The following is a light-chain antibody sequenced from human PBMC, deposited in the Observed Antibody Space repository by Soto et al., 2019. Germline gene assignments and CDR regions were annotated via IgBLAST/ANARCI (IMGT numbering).Light chain of an antibody. Sequence: DIQMTQSPATLSASVGDRVTITCRASRTISSRLAWYQQRPGKAPQLLIYDGSNLEPVVPTRFSGSRSGTEFIPTISSLQRDYAVTYYRQQYNGFYTFGQGTNVDIK. CDR1: RTISSR. CDR2: DGS. J-gene: IGKJ2*01. CDR3: QQYNGFYT. V-gene: IGKV1-5*01.